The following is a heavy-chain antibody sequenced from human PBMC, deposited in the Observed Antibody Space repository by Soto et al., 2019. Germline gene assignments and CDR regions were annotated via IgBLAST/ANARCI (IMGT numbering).Heavy chain of an antibody. Sequence: SETLSLTCTVSGGSISGDYYWSWIRQHPGKGREWIGYIHYSGDTYYNPSLKSRVTMSIDTSKNQFSLNLSSVTAADTAVYFCARGGYNDYQGYDYWGQGTLVTVS. CDR2: IHYSGDT. D-gene: IGHD5-12*01. CDR1: GGSISGDYY. V-gene: IGHV4-31*03. CDR3: ARGGYNDYQGYDY. J-gene: IGHJ4*02.